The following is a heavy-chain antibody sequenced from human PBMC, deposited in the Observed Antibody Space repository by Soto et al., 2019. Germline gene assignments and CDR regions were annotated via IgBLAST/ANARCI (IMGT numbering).Heavy chain of an antibody. D-gene: IGHD5-12*01. CDR3: VRAAGYSGNAYVYYCGMDV. Sequence: QVQLVEAGGGVVQPGRSLRLSCAASGFTFSSYGMHWVRQAPGKGLEWVALVWHDGGNKYYADSVKGRFTISRDNSKNTLYLQMNSLSDEDTAVYYCVRAAGYSGNAYVYYCGMDVWGQGTTVTVSS. J-gene: IGHJ6*02. CDR1: GFTFSSYG. V-gene: IGHV3-33*01. CDR2: VWHDGGNK.